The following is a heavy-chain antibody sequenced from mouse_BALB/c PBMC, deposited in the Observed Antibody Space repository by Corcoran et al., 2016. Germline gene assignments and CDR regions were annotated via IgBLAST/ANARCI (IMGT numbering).Heavy chain of an antibody. CDR3: AGGRRYFDY. V-gene: IGHV1-26*01. CDR2: INPYNGAT. J-gene: IGHJ2*01. CDR1: GYSFTGYY. Sequence: EVQLQQSGPELVRPGASVKISCKASGYSFTGYYMHWVKQSHVKSLEWIGRINPYNGATSYNQNFKDKASLTVDKSSSTAYMELHSLTSEDSAVYYCAGGRRYFDYWGQGTTLTVSS.